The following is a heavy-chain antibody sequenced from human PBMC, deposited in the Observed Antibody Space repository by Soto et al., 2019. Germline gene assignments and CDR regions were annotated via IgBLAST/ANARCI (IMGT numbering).Heavy chain of an antibody. Sequence: ASVKVSCKASGYTFTSYGISWVRQAPVQVLELMVWIIAYNGNTNYSQKLQGRVTMTADTSTITSYMELRILRSEDTAVYYCARDREGSGSYLRYWGQGTMVTVSS. CDR2: IIAYNGNT. CDR3: ARDREGSGSYLRY. D-gene: IGHD3-10*01. J-gene: IGHJ4*02. V-gene: IGHV1-18*01. CDR1: GYTFTSYG.